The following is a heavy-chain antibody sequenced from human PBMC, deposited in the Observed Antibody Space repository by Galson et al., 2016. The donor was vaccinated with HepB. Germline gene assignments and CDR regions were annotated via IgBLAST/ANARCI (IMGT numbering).Heavy chain of an antibody. V-gene: IGHV3-23*01. CDR1: GLTLTNYD. D-gene: IGHD2-2*02. CDR3: ARAEYQMLYRGYFDL. Sequence: SLRLSCAGSGLTLTNYDMTWVRQTPRKGLEWLSGIRFRSGSTFHADSVMGRFTITGDISNNTIYLQMNSLRADDTGVYYWARAEYQMLYRGYFDLWGRGALVTVSS. J-gene: IGHJ2*01. CDR2: IRFRSGST.